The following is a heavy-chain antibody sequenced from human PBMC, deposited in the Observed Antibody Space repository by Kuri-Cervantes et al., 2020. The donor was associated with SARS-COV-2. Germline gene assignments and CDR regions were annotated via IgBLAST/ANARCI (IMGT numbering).Heavy chain of an antibody. CDR2: IYTSGST. CDR3: ARDPGPHTIFGVVDYYYYMDV. CDR1: GGSISSSSYY. Sequence: GSLRLSCTVSGGSISSSSYYWGWIRQPPGKGLEWIGSIYTSGSTNYNPSLKSRVTMSVDTSKNQFSLKLSSVTAADTAVYYCARDPGPHTIFGVVDYYYYMDVWGKGTTVTVSS. D-gene: IGHD3-3*01. J-gene: IGHJ6*03. V-gene: IGHV4-39*07.